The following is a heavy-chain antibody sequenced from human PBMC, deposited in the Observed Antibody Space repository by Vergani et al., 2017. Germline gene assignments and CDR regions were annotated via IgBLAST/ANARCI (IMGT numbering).Heavy chain of an antibody. CDR2: IYPGDSDT. D-gene: IGHD4-17*01. CDR3: ANSPELTTVFLPNDY. J-gene: IGHJ4*02. V-gene: IGHV5-51*01. Sequence: EVQLVQSGAEVKKPGESLKISCKGSGYSFTSYWIGWVRQMPGKGLEWMGIIYPGDSDTRYSPSFQGQVTISADKSISTAYLQWSSLKASDTAMYYCANSPELTTVFLPNDYWGQGTLVTVSS. CDR1: GYSFTSYW.